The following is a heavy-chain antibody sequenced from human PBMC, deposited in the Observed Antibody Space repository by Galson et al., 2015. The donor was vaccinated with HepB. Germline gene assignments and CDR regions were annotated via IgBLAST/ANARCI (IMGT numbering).Heavy chain of an antibody. D-gene: IGHD1-26*01. V-gene: IGHV3-15*01. CDR1: GFTASDAW. CDR2: IKPTPNGGAT. Sequence: SLRLSCAASGFTASDAWMNWIRQAPGKGLEWVGRIKPTPNGGATDYAAPVTGRFTVSRDDSKNTLYLEMNSLKTEDTAFYFCTAGSQWEQLGSWGQGTLVTVSS. J-gene: IGHJ4*02. CDR3: TAGSQWEQLGS.